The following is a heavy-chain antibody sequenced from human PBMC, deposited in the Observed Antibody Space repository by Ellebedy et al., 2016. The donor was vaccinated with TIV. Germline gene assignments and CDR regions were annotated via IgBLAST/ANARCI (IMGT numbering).Heavy chain of an antibody. D-gene: IGHD1-26*01. Sequence: SVKVSXXASAGTFSIYAISWVRQAPGQGLEWMGGIMPTVGQANYAQKFQGRVTINADESTSIVYMELSSLRSEDTAIYYCARDRAQTATIGATPFDYWGQGTLVTVSS. CDR3: ARDRAQTATIGATPFDY. CDR2: IMPTVGQA. CDR1: AGTFSIYA. J-gene: IGHJ4*02. V-gene: IGHV1-69*13.